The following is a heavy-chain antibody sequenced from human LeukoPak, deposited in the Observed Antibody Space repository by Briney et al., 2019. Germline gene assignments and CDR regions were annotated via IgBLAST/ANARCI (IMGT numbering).Heavy chain of an antibody. V-gene: IGHV1-2*02. D-gene: IGHD2-15*01. CDR2: INPNSGGT. CDR3: ARVVVDVVVAAKEEDAGYYFDY. Sequence: GASVKVSCKASGYTFTSYDINWVRQAPGQGLEWMGWINPNSGGTNYAQKFQGRVTMTRDTSISTAYMELSRLRSDDTAVYYCARVVVDVVVAAKEEDAGYYFDYWGQGTLVTVSS. J-gene: IGHJ4*02. CDR1: GYTFTSYD.